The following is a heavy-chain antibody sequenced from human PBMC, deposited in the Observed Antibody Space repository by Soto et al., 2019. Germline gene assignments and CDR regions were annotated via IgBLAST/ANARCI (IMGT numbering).Heavy chain of an antibody. CDR2: ISYGGSNK. D-gene: IGHD2-15*01. J-gene: IGHJ4*02. V-gene: IGHV3-30*18. CDR1: GFTFSSYD. CDR3: AEVRIARGAVAPADG. Sequence: QVQLVESGGGVVQPGRSLRLSCAASGFTFSSYDMRWVRQAPGKGLEWVAVISYGGSNKNYADSVKGRFTISRDNSKNTLYLQMNSRRAEDTAVYYCAEVRIARGAVAPADGWGQGTLGTVSS.